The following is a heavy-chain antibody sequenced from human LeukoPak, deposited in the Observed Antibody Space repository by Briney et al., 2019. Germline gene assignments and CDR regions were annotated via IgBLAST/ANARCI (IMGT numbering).Heavy chain of an antibody. CDR3: ARVPATVTTQHYYYYMDV. D-gene: IGHD4-11*01. CDR1: GGSFSGYY. CDR2: INHSGST. Sequence: SGTLSLTCAVYGGSFSGYYWSWIRQPPGKGLEWIGEINHSGSTNYNPSLKSRVTISVDTSKNQFSLKLSSVTAADTAVYYCARVPATVTTQHYYYYMDVWGKGTTVTVSS. J-gene: IGHJ6*03. V-gene: IGHV4-34*01.